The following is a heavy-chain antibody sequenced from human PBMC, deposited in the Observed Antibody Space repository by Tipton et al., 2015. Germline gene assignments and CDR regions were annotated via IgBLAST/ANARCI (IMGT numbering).Heavy chain of an antibody. V-gene: IGHV6-1*01. CDR3: ARGAQHSTWS. J-gene: IGHJ5*02. CDR2: TYYRSKWYN. D-gene: IGHD6-13*01. CDR1: GDSVSSNSAA. Sequence: TLSLTCAISGDSVSSNSAAWNWIRQSPSRGLEWLGRTYYRSKWYNDYAVSVKSRITITPDTSKNQFTLHLNSVTPDDTAMYYCARGAQHSTWSWGQGTLVTVSS.